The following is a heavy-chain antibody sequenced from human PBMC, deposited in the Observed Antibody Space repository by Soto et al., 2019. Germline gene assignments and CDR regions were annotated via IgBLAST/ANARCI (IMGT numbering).Heavy chain of an antibody. J-gene: IGHJ4*02. CDR2: ISAYNGDT. Sequence: QVQLVQSGVEVEKPGASVKVSCKASGYTFTGYGISWVRQAPGQGLEWMGWISAYNGDTNYAQKYEGRITMTTDTYTSTAYMELRSLTSDATAVYYCARDVPTVTTGGPDYWGQGTLVTVSS. V-gene: IGHV1-18*01. CDR3: ARDVPTVTTGGPDY. CDR1: GYTFTGYG. D-gene: IGHD4-17*01.